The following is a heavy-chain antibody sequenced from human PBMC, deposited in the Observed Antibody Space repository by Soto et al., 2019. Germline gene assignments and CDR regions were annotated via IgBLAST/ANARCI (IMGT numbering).Heavy chain of an antibody. CDR2: IYYSGST. V-gene: IGHV4-31*03. Sequence: QVQLQESGPGLVKPSQTLSLTCTVSGGSISSGGYYWSWIRQHPGKGLEWIGYIYYSGSTYYNPSLRSRVAISVETSKNQFSLKLSPVAAADTAVYYCARNLHFGVVIYFDYWGQGTLVTVSS. J-gene: IGHJ4*02. CDR3: ARNLHFGVVIYFDY. CDR1: GGSISSGGYY. D-gene: IGHD3-3*01.